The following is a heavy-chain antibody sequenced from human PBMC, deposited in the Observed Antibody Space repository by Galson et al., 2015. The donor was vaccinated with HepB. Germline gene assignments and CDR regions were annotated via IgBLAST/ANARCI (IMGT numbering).Heavy chain of an antibody. CDR1: GFPLRRYA. Sequence: SLRLSCAASGFPLRRYAMSWVRQSPGKGLQWVSSISNSGTSTSYADSVKGRFTISRDNSKNTLFLQMNSLRAEDTAIYYCVATADILTGWGPPILDYWGQGTLVTVSS. V-gene: IGHV3-23*01. J-gene: IGHJ4*02. CDR2: ISNSGTST. CDR3: VATADILTGWGPPILDY. D-gene: IGHD3-9*01.